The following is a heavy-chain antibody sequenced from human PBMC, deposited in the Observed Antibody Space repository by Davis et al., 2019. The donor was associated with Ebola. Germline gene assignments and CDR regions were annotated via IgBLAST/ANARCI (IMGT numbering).Heavy chain of an antibody. Sequence: GESLKISCGASGFTFKNYAMSWVRQAPGKGLEWVSSISVSGLIGGRTWYADSVKGRFTISRDNARDSLYLQMDSLRVEDTAIYYCARDAFSLSRYDTEDHWGQGTLVTVSS. CDR2: ISVSGLIGGRT. V-gene: IGHV3-23*01. J-gene: IGHJ4*02. CDR3: ARDAFSLSRYDTEDH. D-gene: IGHD3-9*01. CDR1: GFTFKNYA.